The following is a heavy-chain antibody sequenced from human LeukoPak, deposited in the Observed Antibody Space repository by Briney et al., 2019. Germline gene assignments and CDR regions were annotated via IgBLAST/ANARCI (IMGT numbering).Heavy chain of an antibody. V-gene: IGHV4-61*02. D-gene: IGHD3-22*01. CDR2: IYTSGST. CDR3: ARATYYYDSSGYYYIYQDY. CDR1: GGSISGGSYY. J-gene: IGHJ4*02. Sequence: PSETLSLTCTVSGGSISGGSYYWSWIRQPAGKGLEWIGRIYTSGSTNYNPSLKSRVTISVDTSKNQFSLKLSSVTAADTAVYYCARATYYYDSSGYYYIYQDYWGRGTLVTVSS.